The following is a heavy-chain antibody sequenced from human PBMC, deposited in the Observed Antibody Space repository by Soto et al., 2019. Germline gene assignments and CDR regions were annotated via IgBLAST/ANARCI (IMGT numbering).Heavy chain of an antibody. CDR2: IIPIFGTA. CDR3: ARSYFYDSSGYAGYYYYGMDV. CDR1: GGTFSSYA. V-gene: IGHV1-69*01. D-gene: IGHD3-22*01. Sequence: QVQLVQSGAEVKKPGSSVKVSCKASGGTFSSYAISWVRQAPGQGLEWMGGIIPIFGTANYAQKFQGRVTINADESTRTDYMEVSSLRSEDTAVYYCARSYFYDSSGYAGYYYYGMDVWGQGTTVTVSS. J-gene: IGHJ6*02.